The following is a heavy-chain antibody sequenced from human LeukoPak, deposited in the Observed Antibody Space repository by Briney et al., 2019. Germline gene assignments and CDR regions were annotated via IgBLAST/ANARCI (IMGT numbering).Heavy chain of an antibody. CDR2: ISGSGGTT. CDR3: AKPFGYSSSWYVFDY. J-gene: IGHJ4*02. Sequence: GGSLRLSCAASGFTFSSYAMSWVRHAPGKGLEWVSGISGSGGTTYNADSVKGRLTISRDNSKNTLYLQMNSLRAEDTAVYYCAKPFGYSSSWYVFDYWGQGTLVTVSS. V-gene: IGHV3-23*01. CDR1: GFTFSSYA. D-gene: IGHD6-13*01.